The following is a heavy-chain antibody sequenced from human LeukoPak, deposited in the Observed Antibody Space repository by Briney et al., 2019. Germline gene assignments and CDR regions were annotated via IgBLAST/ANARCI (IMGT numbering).Heavy chain of an antibody. Sequence: QPGGSLRLSCAASGFSFSVYGMHWVRQAPGKGLEWVTFIRNDGSYIYYADSVKGRFTISRDNSKNTLYLQMNSLRPEDTAVYYCAKDANPLSPEVKYFDYWGQGTLVTVSS. J-gene: IGHJ4*02. CDR1: GFSFSVYG. D-gene: IGHD4/OR15-4a*01. CDR2: IRNDGSYI. V-gene: IGHV3-30*02. CDR3: AKDANPLSPEVKYFDY.